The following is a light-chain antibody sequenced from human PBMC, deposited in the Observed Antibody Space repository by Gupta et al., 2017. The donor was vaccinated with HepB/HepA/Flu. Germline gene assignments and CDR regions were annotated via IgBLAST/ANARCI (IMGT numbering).Light chain of an antibody. Sequence: FMLPQPHSVSESPGKTVTISCTRSSGNIASDYVQWYQQRPGSAATTVIYENDQRPSGVPDRFSASIDSSSNSASLSISGLKTEDEADYYCQSYDDVVVFGGGTKLTVL. CDR3: QSYDDVVV. CDR1: SGNIASDY. J-gene: IGLJ2*01. V-gene: IGLV6-57*03. CDR2: END.